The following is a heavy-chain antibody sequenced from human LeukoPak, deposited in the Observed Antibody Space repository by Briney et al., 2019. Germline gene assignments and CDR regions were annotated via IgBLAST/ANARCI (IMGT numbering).Heavy chain of an antibody. CDR3: ARALETHYDFWSGYPVGYFDY. J-gene: IGHJ4*02. CDR1: GYTFTGYY. V-gene: IGHV1-2*02. D-gene: IGHD3-3*01. Sequence: ASVKVSCKASGYTFTGYYMHWVRQAPGQGLEWMGWINPNSGGTNYAQKFQGRVTMTRDTSISTAYMEPSRLRSDDTAVYYCARALETHYDFWSGYPVGYFDYWGQGTLVTVSS. CDR2: INPNSGGT.